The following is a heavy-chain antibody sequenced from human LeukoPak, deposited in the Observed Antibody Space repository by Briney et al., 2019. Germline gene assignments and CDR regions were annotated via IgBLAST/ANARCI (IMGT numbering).Heavy chain of an antibody. V-gene: IGHV4-34*01. Sequence: SETLSLTCAVYGGSLNHYYWSWIRQPPGKGLEWIGEIDRLGRTNYSPSLKNRVTISINTSKNQFSLKLTSVTAADSAVYYCARPVDCSSTFCSGPFDSWGQGGLVTVSS. CDR2: IDRLGRT. CDR3: ARPVDCSSTFCSGPFDS. D-gene: IGHD2-2*01. CDR1: GGSLNHYY. J-gene: IGHJ4*02.